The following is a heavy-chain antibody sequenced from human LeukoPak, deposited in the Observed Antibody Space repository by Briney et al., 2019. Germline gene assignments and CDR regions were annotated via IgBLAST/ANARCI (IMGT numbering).Heavy chain of an antibody. D-gene: IGHD5-18*01. CDR1: GFTLSGYS. Sequence: GGSLRLSCAASGFTLSGYSMNWVRQVPGRGLEWISFVSGNGDTIYYADPVKGRFTVSRDDARNSLYLQMDSLRDEDTAVYYCARGGGYSYGLWHSDNWGQGALVTVSS. CDR3: ARGGGYSYGLWHSDN. CDR2: VSGNGDTI. J-gene: IGHJ4*02. V-gene: IGHV3-48*02.